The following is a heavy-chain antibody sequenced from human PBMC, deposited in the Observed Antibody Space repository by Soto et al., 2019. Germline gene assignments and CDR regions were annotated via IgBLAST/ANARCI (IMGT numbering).Heavy chain of an antibody. Sequence: GASVKVSCKSSGYTFTSHGIIWVRQAPGQGLEWMGWISGYNGNTNSAQKFQGRVTMTTDTSTSTAYMELRSLKSDDTAVYYCASAKTIFGVVPMGPSDIWGKGTMVTVSS. J-gene: IGHJ3*02. CDR3: ASAKTIFGVVPMGPSDI. CDR2: ISGYNGNT. D-gene: IGHD3-3*01. CDR1: GYTFTSHG. V-gene: IGHV1-18*01.